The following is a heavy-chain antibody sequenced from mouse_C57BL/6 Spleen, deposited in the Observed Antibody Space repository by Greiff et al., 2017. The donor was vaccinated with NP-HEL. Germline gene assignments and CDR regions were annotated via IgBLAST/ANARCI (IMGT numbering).Heavy chain of an antibody. J-gene: IGHJ4*01. D-gene: IGHD1-1*01. CDR2: IDPANGNT. V-gene: IGHV14-3*01. CDR3: ARCPYYYGSSYGYAMDY. CDR1: GFNIKNTY. Sequence: EVQLQQSVAELVRPGASVKLSCTASGFNIKNTYMHWVKQRPEQGLEWIGRIDPANGNTKYAPKFQGKATITADTSSTTAYLQLSSLTSEDTAIYYCARCPYYYGSSYGYAMDYWGQGTSVTVAS.